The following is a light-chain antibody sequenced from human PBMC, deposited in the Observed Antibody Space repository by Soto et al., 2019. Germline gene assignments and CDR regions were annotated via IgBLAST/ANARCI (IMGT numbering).Light chain of an antibody. Sequence: VLTQPPSASGTPGQRVTISCSGSSSNIGSRAVNWYHQLPGTAPKLLIYSNDQRPSGVPDRFSGSKSGTSASLAISGLQSEDEADYYCAAWDDSLNGRVFGTGTKVTVL. CDR1: SSNIGSRA. V-gene: IGLV1-44*01. CDR2: SND. CDR3: AAWDDSLNGRV. J-gene: IGLJ1*01.